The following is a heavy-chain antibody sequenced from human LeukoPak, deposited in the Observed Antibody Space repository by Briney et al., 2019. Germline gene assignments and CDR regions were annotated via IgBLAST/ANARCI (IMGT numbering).Heavy chain of an antibody. V-gene: IGHV1-8*01. Sequence: ASVKVSCKASGYTFTSYDINWVRQATGQGLEWMGWMNPNSGNTGYAQKLQGRVTMTTDTSTNTAYMELRSLRSDDTAVYYCARDGGAINPYYFDYWGQGTLVTVSS. CDR2: MNPNSGNT. CDR1: GYTFTSYD. D-gene: IGHD3-16*02. CDR3: ARDGGAINPYYFDY. J-gene: IGHJ4*02.